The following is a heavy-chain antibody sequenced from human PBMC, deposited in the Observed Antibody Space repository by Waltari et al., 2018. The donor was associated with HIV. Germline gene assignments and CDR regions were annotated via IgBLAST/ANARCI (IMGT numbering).Heavy chain of an antibody. D-gene: IGHD5-18*01. Sequence: QVQLQESGPGLVKPSETLSLTCAVSGYSISSGYYWGWIRQPPGKGLEWIGSIYHSGSTYYNPSLKSRVTISVDTSKNQFSLKLSSVTAADTAVYYCARSDTAMVTGIWGQGTMVTVSS. CDR1: GYSISSGYY. J-gene: IGHJ3*02. CDR3: ARSDTAMVTGI. V-gene: IGHV4-38-2*01. CDR2: IYHSGST.